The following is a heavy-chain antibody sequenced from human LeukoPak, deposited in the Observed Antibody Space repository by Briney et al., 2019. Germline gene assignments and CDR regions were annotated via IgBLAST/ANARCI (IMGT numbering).Heavy chain of an antibody. D-gene: IGHD3-22*01. J-gene: IGHJ4*02. CDR2: IIPIFGTA. Sequence: SVKVSCKASGGTFSSYAISWVRQASGQGLEWMGRIIPIFGTANYAQKFQGRVTITTDESTSTAYMELSSLRSEDTAVYYCARKDHDSSGYYYYYWGQGTLVTVSS. CDR1: GGTFSSYA. V-gene: IGHV1-69*05. CDR3: ARKDHDSSGYYYYY.